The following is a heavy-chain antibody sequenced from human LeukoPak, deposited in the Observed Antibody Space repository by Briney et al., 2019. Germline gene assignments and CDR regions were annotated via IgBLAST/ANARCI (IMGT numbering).Heavy chain of an antibody. V-gene: IGHV3-74*01. J-gene: IGHJ4*02. CDR1: GFSFSGHW. CDR3: ARGPNSNWSGLDF. CDR2: ISPTGSTT. Sequence: GGSLRLSCTASGFSFSGHWMHWARQLPGKGLVWCSRISPTGSTTSYADSVKGRFTVSRDNVKNTLYLQVNNLRAEDTAVYYCARGPNSNWSGLDFWGQGTLLTVSS. D-gene: IGHD6-6*01.